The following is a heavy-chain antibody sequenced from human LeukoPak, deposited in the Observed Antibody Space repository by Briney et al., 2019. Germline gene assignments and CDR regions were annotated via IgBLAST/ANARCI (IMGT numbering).Heavy chain of an antibody. J-gene: IGHJ4*02. CDR1: GFIFSSYG. CDR3: ARSWAATIRFDY. Sequence: GSLRLSCAASGFIFSSYGMDWVRQAPGKGLEWVSSISSSSSYIYYADSVKGRFTISRDNAKNSLYVQMNSLRAEDTAVYYCARSWAATIRFDYWGQGTLVTVSS. V-gene: IGHV3-21*01. D-gene: IGHD5-12*01. CDR2: ISSSSSYI.